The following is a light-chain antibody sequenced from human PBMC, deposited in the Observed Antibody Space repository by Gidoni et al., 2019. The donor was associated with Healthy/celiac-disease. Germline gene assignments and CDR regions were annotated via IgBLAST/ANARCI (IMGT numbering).Light chain of an antibody. Sequence: DIQMTQSPSTPSASVGDRVTITCRASQSISSWLAWYQQKPGNAPKLLIYKASSLESGVPSRFSGSGSGTEFTLTISSLQPDDFATYYGQQYNSYSRTFGQGTKVEIK. CDR2: KAS. CDR1: QSISSW. V-gene: IGKV1-5*03. J-gene: IGKJ1*01. CDR3: QQYNSYSRT.